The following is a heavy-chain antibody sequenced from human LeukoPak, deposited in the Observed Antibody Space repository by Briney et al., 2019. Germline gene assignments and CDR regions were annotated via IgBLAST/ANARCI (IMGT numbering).Heavy chain of an antibody. Sequence: ASVKVSCKASGYTFTNYYLHWARQAPGQGVEWMGWINPNSGDTNYAQKFQGRVTMTRDTSISTAHMEMSRLRSDDTAVYYCARANFLYCSSTTCLFDYWGQGTLVTVSS. CDR2: INPNSGDT. D-gene: IGHD2-2*01. V-gene: IGHV1-2*02. J-gene: IGHJ4*02. CDR3: ARANFLYCSSTTCLFDY. CDR1: GYTFTNYY.